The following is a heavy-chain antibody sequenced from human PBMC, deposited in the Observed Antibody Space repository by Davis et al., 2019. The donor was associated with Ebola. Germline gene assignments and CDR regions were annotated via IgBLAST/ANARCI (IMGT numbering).Heavy chain of an antibody. Sequence: ESLKIFCAASGFTFSSYGMHWIRQPPGKGLEWIGEINHSGSTNYNPSLKSRVTISVDTSKNQFSLKLSSVTAADTAVYYCARGRFYCSGGSCYPMDVWGQGTTVTVSS. V-gene: IGHV4-34*01. CDR1: GFTFSSYG. J-gene: IGHJ6*02. CDR3: ARGRFYCSGGSCYPMDV. D-gene: IGHD2-15*01. CDR2: INHSGST.